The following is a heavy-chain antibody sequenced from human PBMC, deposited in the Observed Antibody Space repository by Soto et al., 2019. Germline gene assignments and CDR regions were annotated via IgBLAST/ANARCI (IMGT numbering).Heavy chain of an antibody. CDR1: GGSISSSSYY. J-gene: IGHJ4*02. V-gene: IGHV4-39*01. CDR3: ALNEYYYGSGSYY. D-gene: IGHD3-10*01. Sequence: SETLSLTCTVSGGSISSSSYYWGWIRQPPGKGLEWIGSIYYSGSTYYNPSLKSRVTISVDTSKNQFSLKLSSVTAADTAVYYCALNEYYYGSGSYYWGQGTLVTVS. CDR2: IYYSGST.